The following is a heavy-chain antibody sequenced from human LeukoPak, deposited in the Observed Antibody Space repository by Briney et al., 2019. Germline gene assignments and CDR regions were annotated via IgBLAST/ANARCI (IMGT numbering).Heavy chain of an antibody. J-gene: IGHJ4*02. V-gene: IGHV3-23*01. CDR3: AKGSSVTAAL. CDR2: SGSGRST. D-gene: IGHD5-18*01. Sequence: GGSLRLSCAASGFTFSSYGMNWVRQAPGKGLEWVSISGSGRSTYYADSVKGRFTISRDNSKNTLYLQMNSLRPEDTAVYYCAKGSSVTAALWGQGTLATVSS. CDR1: GFTFSSYG.